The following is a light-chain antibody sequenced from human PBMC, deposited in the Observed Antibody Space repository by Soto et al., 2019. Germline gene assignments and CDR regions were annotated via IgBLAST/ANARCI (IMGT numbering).Light chain of an antibody. V-gene: IGKV4-1*01. CDR3: HQYYSTLRT. Sequence: DIVLTQSPDSLAVSLGERATINCKSSQSVLYSSNNKNYLAWYQQKPGQPPKLLIYWASTRESGVPDRFSGSGSGTDFTLTNSSLQAEDVAVYYCHQYYSTLRTLGQGTKVEIK. J-gene: IGKJ1*01. CDR1: QSVLYSSNNKNY. CDR2: WAS.